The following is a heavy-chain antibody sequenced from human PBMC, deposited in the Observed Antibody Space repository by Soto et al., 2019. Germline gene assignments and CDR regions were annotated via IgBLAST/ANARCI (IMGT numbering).Heavy chain of an antibody. CDR2: IIPILGIA. D-gene: IGHD3-10*01. CDR1: GGTFSSYT. V-gene: IGHV1-69*08. J-gene: IGHJ4*02. CDR3: ARERGGAGGIYFDY. Sequence: QVQLVQSGAEVKKPGSSVKVSCKASGGTFSSYTISWVRQAPGQGPEWMGRIIPILGIANYAQKFQGRVTITADKSTSTAYRELSSLRSEDTAVYYCARERGGAGGIYFDYWGQGTLVTVSS.